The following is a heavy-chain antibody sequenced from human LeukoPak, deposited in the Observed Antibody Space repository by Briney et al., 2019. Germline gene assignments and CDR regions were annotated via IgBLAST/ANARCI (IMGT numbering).Heavy chain of an antibody. V-gene: IGHV3-15*01. J-gene: IGHJ4*02. CDR2: IKSKTDGGTT. CDR1: GFTFSNAW. Sequence: GGSLRLSCAASGFTFSNAWMSWVRHAPRKGLEWVGRIKSKTDGGTTDYAAPVKGRFTISRDDSKNTLYLQMNSLKTEDTAVYYCTTRAGYYRSFDYWGQGTLVTVPS. CDR3: TTRAGYYRSFDY. D-gene: IGHD3-22*01.